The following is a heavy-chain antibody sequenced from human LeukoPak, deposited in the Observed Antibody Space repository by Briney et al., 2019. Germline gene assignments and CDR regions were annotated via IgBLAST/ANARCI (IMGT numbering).Heavy chain of an antibody. CDR2: IIPILGIA. V-gene: IGHV1-69*04. D-gene: IGHD1-1*01. Sequence: LVKVSCKASGGTFSSYAISWVRQAPGQGLEWMGRIIPILGIANYAQKFQGRVTITADKSTSTAYMELSSLRSEDTAVYYCARGTKNEVSPIEYWGQGTLVTVSS. CDR1: GGTFSSYA. CDR3: ARGTKNEVSPIEY. J-gene: IGHJ4*02.